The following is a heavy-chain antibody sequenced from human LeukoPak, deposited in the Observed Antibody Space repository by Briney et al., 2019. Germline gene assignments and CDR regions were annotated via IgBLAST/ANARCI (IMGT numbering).Heavy chain of an antibody. V-gene: IGHV3-48*04. CDR1: GFTFSSYS. CDR3: ARGVAAEGYYYYYYMDV. Sequence: PGGSLRLSCAASGFTFSSYSMNWVRQAPGKGLEWVSYISSSSSTIYYADSVKGRFTISRDNAKNTLYLQMNSLRAEDTAVYYCARGVAAEGYYYYYYMDVWGKGTTVTVSS. D-gene: IGHD6-13*01. CDR2: ISSSSSTI. J-gene: IGHJ6*03.